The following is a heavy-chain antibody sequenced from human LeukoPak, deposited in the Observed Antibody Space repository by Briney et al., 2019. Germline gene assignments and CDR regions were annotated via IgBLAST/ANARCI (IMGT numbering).Heavy chain of an antibody. V-gene: IGHV5-51*01. J-gene: IGHJ4*02. Sequence: GESLKISCNGSRYSFTSYWIGWVRQMPGKGLEWMGIIYPGDSDTRYSPSFQGQVTISADKSIRTAYLQWSSLKASDTAMYYCARLSYCGGDCYYSSYFDYWGQGTLVTVSS. CDR2: IYPGDSDT. CDR3: ARLSYCGGDCYYSSYFDY. D-gene: IGHD2-21*02. CDR1: RYSFTSYW.